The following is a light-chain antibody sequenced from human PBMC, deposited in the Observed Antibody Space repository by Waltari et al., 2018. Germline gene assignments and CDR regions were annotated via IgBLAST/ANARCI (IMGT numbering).Light chain of an antibody. V-gene: IGLV2-23*01. J-gene: IGLJ3*02. Sequence: QSALTQTASVSGSPGQSITISCTGTSSDVGSYNLVSWYQQHPGKVPKFMIYEGSERPSGVSTLFSGTKSGNTATLTISGLQAEDEADYYCCSYAGSNSWVFGGGTKLTVV. CDR1: SSDVGSYNL. CDR3: CSYAGSNSWV. CDR2: EGS.